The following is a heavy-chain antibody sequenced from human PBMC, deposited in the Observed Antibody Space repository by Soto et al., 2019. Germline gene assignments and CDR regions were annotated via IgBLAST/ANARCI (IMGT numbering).Heavy chain of an antibody. CDR1: GGSISSYY. CDR3: ARLKLHSSGPNFDY. V-gene: IGHV4-59*08. Sequence: SETLSLTCTVSGGSISSYYWSWIRQPPGKGLEWIGYIYYSGSTNYNPSLKSRVTISVDTSKNQFSLKLSSVTAADTAVYYCARLKLHSSGPNFDYWGQGTLVTVSS. D-gene: IGHD6-19*01. CDR2: IYYSGST. J-gene: IGHJ4*02.